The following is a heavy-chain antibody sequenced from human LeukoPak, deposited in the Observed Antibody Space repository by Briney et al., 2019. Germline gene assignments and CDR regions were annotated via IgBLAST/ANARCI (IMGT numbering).Heavy chain of an antibody. CDR3: ARSRLSHNWFDP. CDR2: ISSSSYI. D-gene: IGHD3-16*02. Sequence: GGSLRLSCAASGFTFSSYSMNWVRQAPGKGLEWVSSISSSSYIYYADSVKGRFTISRDNAKNSLYLQMNSLRAEDTAVYYCARSRLSHNWFDPWGQGTLVTVSS. V-gene: IGHV3-21*01. CDR1: GFTFSSYS. J-gene: IGHJ5*02.